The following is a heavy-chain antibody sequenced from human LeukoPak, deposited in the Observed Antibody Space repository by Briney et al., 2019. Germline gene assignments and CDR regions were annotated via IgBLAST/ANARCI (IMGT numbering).Heavy chain of an antibody. Sequence: GRSLRLSCAASGFTFSSYGMHWVRQAPGKGLEWVAVIWYDGSNKYYADSVKGRFTISRDNSKNTLYLQMNSLRAEDTAVYYCARGDMVRGGDYYYYGMGVWGKGTTVTVSS. CDR1: GFTFSSYG. CDR2: IWYDGSNK. D-gene: IGHD3-10*01. J-gene: IGHJ6*04. V-gene: IGHV3-33*08. CDR3: ARGDMVRGGDYYYYGMGV.